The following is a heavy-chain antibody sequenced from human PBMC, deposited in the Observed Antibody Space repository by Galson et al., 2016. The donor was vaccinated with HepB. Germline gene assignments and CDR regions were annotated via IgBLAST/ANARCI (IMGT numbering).Heavy chain of an antibody. D-gene: IGHD3-22*01. CDR3: VRGDSRGYYYGTWVDP. CDR2: IYFSGNT. CDR1: GGSISSGDYY. Sequence: TLSLTCTVSGGSISSGDYYWSWIRQPPGTGLEWIGNIYFSGNTQYNPSLGSRVTMSVDRSKNQFYLTLSSVTAADTAVYYCVRGDSRGYYYGTWVDPWGQGIPVIVSS. V-gene: IGHV4-30-4*01. J-gene: IGHJ5*02.